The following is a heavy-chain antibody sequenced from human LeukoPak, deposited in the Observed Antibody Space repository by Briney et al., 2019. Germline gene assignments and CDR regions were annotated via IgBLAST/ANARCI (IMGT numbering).Heavy chain of an antibody. V-gene: IGHV4-59*01. CDR2: IYYSGST. CDR3: ARGPSDYDILTGYSDAGSLDY. Sequence: SETLSLTCTVSGGSISSYYWSWIRQPPGKGLEWIGYIYYSGSTNYNPSLKSRVTISVDTSKNQFSLKLSSVTAADTAVYSCARGPSDYDILTGYSDAGSLDYWGQGTLVTVSS. D-gene: IGHD3-9*01. CDR1: GGSISSYY. J-gene: IGHJ4*02.